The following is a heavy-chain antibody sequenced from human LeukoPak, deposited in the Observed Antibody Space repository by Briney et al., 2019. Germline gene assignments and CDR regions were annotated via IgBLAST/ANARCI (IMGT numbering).Heavy chain of an antibody. Sequence: ASVRLSCKASGYTFTIYGMNWVRQAPGQGLEGMGWINTNTGNPTYAQGFTGRCVFSLDTSVSTAYLQISSLKAEDTAVYYCARDMGDSWSDYWGQGTLVTVSS. V-gene: IGHV7-4-1*02. J-gene: IGHJ4*02. CDR3: ARDMGDSWSDY. CDR2: INTNTGNP. CDR1: GYTFTIYG. D-gene: IGHD6-13*01.